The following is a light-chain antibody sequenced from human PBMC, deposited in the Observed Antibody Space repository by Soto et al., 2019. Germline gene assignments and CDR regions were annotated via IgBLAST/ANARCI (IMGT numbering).Light chain of an antibody. CDR3: QQSYSTPLT. V-gene: IGKV1-39*01. Sequence: DIQMTQSPSSLSASVGDRVTITCRSRQSISYYLTWYQHKPGKAPKLLIYAATSLQSGVPSRFSGSGSGTEFAITISRLQPEDFATYYCQQSYSTPLTFGGGTMVEIK. J-gene: IGKJ4*01. CDR1: QSISYY. CDR2: AAT.